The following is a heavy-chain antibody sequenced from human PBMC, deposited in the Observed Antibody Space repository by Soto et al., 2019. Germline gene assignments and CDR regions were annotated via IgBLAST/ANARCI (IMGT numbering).Heavy chain of an antibody. Sequence: QVQLVESGGGVVQPGRSLRLSCAASGFTFSSYAMHWVRQAPGKGLEWVALISYDGSNKYYADSVKGRFTISRDNSKNTRYLQMNSLRAEDTAVYYCARGGLGRVVSAESYWGQGTLVTVSS. CDR3: ARGGLGRVVSAESY. CDR2: ISYDGSNK. J-gene: IGHJ4*02. V-gene: IGHV3-30-3*01. CDR1: GFTFSSYA. D-gene: IGHD2-15*01.